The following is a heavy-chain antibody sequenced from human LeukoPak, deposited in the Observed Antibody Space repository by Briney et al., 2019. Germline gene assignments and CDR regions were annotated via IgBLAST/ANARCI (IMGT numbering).Heavy chain of an antibody. CDR2: ISSSSSYI. Sequence: GRSLRLSCAASGFTFSSYSMNWVRQAPGKGLEWVSSISSSSSYIYYADSVKGRFTISRDNAKNSLYLQMNSLRAEDTAVYYCARDLPIAAAGTTGFDYWGQGTLVTVSS. CDR1: GFTFSSYS. J-gene: IGHJ4*02. CDR3: ARDLPIAAAGTTGFDY. D-gene: IGHD6-13*01. V-gene: IGHV3-21*01.